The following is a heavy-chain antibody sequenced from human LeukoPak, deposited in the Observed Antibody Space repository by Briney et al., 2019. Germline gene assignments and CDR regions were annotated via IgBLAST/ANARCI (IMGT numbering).Heavy chain of an antibody. J-gene: IGHJ3*02. CDR2: IYTSGST. D-gene: IGHD2-2*01. Sequence: SETLSLTCAVYGGSFSGYYWSWLRQPAGKGLEWIGRIYTSGSTNYNPSLKSRVTISVDTSKNQFSLKLSSVTAADTAVYYCARGSKEYELGYCSSTSCLSDAFDIWGQGTVVTVSS. CDR1: GGSFSGYY. V-gene: IGHV4-59*10. CDR3: ARGSKEYELGYCSSTSCLSDAFDI.